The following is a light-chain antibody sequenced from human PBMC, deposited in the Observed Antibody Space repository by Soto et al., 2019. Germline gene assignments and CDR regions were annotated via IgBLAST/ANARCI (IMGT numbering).Light chain of an antibody. V-gene: IGKV3-15*01. CDR1: QSVSNN. CDR3: QQHNNWPPYT. J-gene: IGKJ2*01. CDR2: GAS. Sequence: EIGRTQTPATLSVSPGERATLSCRASQSVSNNLAWYQQKPGQAPRLLIYGASTRDNGVPARFSGSGSGTEFTLTISSLQSEDSAVYYCQQHNNWPPYTFGQGTKLEIK.